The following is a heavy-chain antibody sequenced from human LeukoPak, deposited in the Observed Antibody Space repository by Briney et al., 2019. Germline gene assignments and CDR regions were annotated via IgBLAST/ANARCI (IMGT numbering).Heavy chain of an antibody. Sequence: GASVKVSCKASGGNLNNFAVSWVRQAPGQGLEWVGGVIPLIGSRNYAQKFQGRVTITTDESTSTAYMELSSLRSEDTAVYYCARELYGSIAARHFDYWGQGTLVTVSS. J-gene: IGHJ4*02. CDR2: VIPLIGSR. V-gene: IGHV1-69*05. D-gene: IGHD6-6*01. CDR1: GGNLNNFA. CDR3: ARELYGSIAARHFDY.